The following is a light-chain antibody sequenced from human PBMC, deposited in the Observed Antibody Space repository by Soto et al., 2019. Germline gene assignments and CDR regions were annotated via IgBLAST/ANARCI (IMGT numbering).Light chain of an antibody. Sequence: EIVLTQSPGTLSLIPGERATLSCRASQSVTRSFLAWYQQRPGEAPRILMYGASSRATGIPDRFSGSGSGTDFTLVISRLEPEDFAVYYCQQYGNSPWTFGQGTKVDIK. V-gene: IGKV3-20*01. CDR3: QQYGNSPWT. J-gene: IGKJ1*01. CDR2: GAS. CDR1: QSVTRSF.